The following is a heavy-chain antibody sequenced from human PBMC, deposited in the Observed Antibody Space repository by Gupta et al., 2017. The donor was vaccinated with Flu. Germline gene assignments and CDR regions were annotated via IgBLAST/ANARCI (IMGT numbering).Heavy chain of an antibody. J-gene: IGHJ2*01. CDR3: ARDNNPAATQNWYFDL. CDR1: YG. Sequence: YGLHWVRQAPGKGLEWVAGISFDGSYKNYADSVKGRFTVSRDNSKNTLYLQMNSLRTEDTSMYYCARDNNPAATQNWYFDLWGRGTLVTVSS. V-gene: IGHV3-30-3*01. CDR2: ISFDGSYK. D-gene: IGHD2-2*01.